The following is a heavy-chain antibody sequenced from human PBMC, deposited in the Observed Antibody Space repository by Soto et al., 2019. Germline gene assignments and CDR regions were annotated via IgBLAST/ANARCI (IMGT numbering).Heavy chain of an antibody. Sequence: SVKVSCKASGGTFSSYAIIWVRQAPGQGLEWMGGIIPIFGTANYAQKFQGRVTITADESTSTAYMELSSLRSEDTAVYYCAREACGGDCYYYYYYGMDVWGQGTTVTVSS. J-gene: IGHJ6*02. CDR3: AREACGGDCYYYYYYGMDV. V-gene: IGHV1-69*13. D-gene: IGHD2-21*02. CDR2: IIPIFGTA. CDR1: GGTFSSYA.